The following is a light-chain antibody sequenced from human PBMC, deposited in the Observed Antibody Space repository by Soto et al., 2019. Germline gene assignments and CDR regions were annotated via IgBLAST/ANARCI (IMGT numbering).Light chain of an antibody. J-gene: IGKJ1*01. CDR3: QQYNSYRA. V-gene: IGKV1-5*03. CDR2: KAS. CDR1: QSISNW. Sequence: DVQMTQSPSTLSASVGDRVTITCRASQSISNWLAWHQQKPGKAPKLLIYKASSLESGVPSRFSGSGSGTEFTLTISSLQPADFASYYCQQYNSYRACGQGPKVEIK.